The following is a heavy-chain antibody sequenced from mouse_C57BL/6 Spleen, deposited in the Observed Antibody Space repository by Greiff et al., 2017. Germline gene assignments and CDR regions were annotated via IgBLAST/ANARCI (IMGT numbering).Heavy chain of an antibody. V-gene: IGHV5-9*01. D-gene: IGHD1-1*01. CDR2: ISGGGGNT. J-gene: IGHJ2*01. Sequence: EVHLVESGGGLVKPGGSLKLSCAASGFTFSSYTMSWVRQTPEKRLEWVATISGGGGNTYYPDSVKGRFTISRDNAKNTLYLQMSSLRSEDTALYYCARHYYGMGDYFDYWGQGTTRTVSS. CDR3: ARHYYGMGDYFDY. CDR1: GFTFSSYT.